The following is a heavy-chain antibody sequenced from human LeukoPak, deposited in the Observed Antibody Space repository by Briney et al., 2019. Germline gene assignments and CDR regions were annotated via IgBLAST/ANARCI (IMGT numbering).Heavy chain of an antibody. CDR2: IKLGGSEK. J-gene: IGHJ4*02. Sequence: GSLRLSCATSGLTFRSYWMGWARQTPGKGLEWVANIKLGGSEKTYVDSVKGRFTISRDDAKDSLYLQMNSLRTEDTAVYYCTKDRGSGSLTPGGEYWGQGTLVTVSS. D-gene: IGHD1-26*01. V-gene: IGHV3-7*01. CDR3: TKDRGSGSLTPGGEY. CDR1: GLTFRSYW.